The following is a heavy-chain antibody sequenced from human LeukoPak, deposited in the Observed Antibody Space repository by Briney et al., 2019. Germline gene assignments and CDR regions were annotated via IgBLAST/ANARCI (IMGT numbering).Heavy chain of an antibody. V-gene: IGHV1-69*04. CDR2: IIPILGIA. D-gene: IGHD3-3*01. J-gene: IGHJ5*02. Sequence: SVKVSCKASGYTFTNYAISWVRQAPGQGLEWMGRIIPILGIANYAQKFQGRVTITADKSTSTAYMELSSLRSEDTAVYYCARDPTGPDFWSGFYTAWGQGTLVTVSS. CDR3: ARDPTGPDFWSGFYTA. CDR1: GYTFTNYA.